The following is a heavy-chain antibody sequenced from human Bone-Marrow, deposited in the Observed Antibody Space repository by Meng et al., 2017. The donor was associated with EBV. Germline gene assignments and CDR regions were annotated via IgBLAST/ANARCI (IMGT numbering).Heavy chain of an antibody. Sequence: QRSGTGPVTPSQTLSLTGAFSGGSISTGYYYWTWIRQPPGKGLEWIGYMYYNGITYYNPSLKSRVTISGDSSKNQFSLKLTSVTAADTAVYFCARGSSFCSGGSCFENWGQGTLVTVSS. CDR3: ARGSSFCSGGSCFEN. V-gene: IGHV4-30-4*01. CDR2: MYYNGIT. CDR1: GGSISTGYYY. D-gene: IGHD2-15*01. J-gene: IGHJ4*02.